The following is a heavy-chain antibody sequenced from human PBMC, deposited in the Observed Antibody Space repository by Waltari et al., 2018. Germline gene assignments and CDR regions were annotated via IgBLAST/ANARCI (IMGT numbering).Heavy chain of an antibody. CDR1: AGSLSTYY. Sequence: VQLQESGPGLVKPSDTLSLTCTVSAGSLSTYYWSWIRQPAGKGLEWIGRISATGSTNYNPSLKSRVTMSVDTSKNQFSLKLSSVTAADTAVYYCARLPYNNIYFYYYMDVWGKGTTVTVSS. CDR3: ARLPYNNIYFYYYMDV. J-gene: IGHJ6*03. CDR2: ISATGST. V-gene: IGHV4-4*07. D-gene: IGHD3-10*01.